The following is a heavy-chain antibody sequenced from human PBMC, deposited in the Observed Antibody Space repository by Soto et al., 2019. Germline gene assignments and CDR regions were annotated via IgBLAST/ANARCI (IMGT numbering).Heavy chain of an antibody. CDR2: INAGNGNT. CDR3: ARAGYYGSGSYYKFDY. J-gene: IGHJ4*02. D-gene: IGHD3-10*01. V-gene: IGHV1-3*01. Sequence: QVQLVQSGAEVKKPGASVKVSCKASGYTFTSYAMHWVRQAPGQRLEWMGWINAGNGNTKYSQKFQGRVTITRDTSASTAYMELSSLRSEDTAVYYCARAGYYGSGSYYKFDYWGQGTLVTVSS. CDR1: GYTFTSYA.